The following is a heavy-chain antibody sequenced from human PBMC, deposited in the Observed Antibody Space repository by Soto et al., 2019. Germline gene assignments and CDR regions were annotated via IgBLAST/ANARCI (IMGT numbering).Heavy chain of an antibody. Sequence: QVQLVQSGAEEKKPGASVKVSCKASGYIFTNYAMYWVRQAPGQSLEWMGWIHTGNGNTKYSQKFQGRVTITRDTSAITAYMELSSLRSEDTAVYYCAREGGDCPGVTFTCYYYFGIDVWGQGLTVTVSS. CDR3: AREGGDCPGVTFTCYYYFGIDV. D-gene: IGHD2-21*01. CDR2: IHTGNGNT. J-gene: IGHJ6*02. CDR1: GYIFTNYA. V-gene: IGHV1-3*05.